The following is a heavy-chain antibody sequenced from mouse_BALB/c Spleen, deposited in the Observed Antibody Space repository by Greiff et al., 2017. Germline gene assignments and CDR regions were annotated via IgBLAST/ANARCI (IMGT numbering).Heavy chain of an antibody. Sequence: SGTVLARPGASVKMSCKASGYSFTSYWMHWVKQRPGQGLEWIGAIYPGNSDTSYNQKFKGKAKLTAVTSASTAYMELSSLTNEDSAVYYCTRKELTGYAMDYWGQGTSVTVSS. CDR2: IYPGNSDT. J-gene: IGHJ4*01. CDR1: GYSFTSYW. D-gene: IGHD4-1*01. CDR3: TRKELTGYAMDY. V-gene: IGHV1-5*01.